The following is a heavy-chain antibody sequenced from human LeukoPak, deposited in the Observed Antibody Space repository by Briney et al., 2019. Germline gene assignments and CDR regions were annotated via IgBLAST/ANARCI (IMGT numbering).Heavy chain of an antibody. J-gene: IGHJ4*02. CDR1: GFTFSDSY. V-gene: IGHV3-53*01. Sequence: GGSLRLSCAASGFTFSDSYMSWVRQAPGKGLEWVSVIYSGGSTYYADSVKGRFTISRDNSKNTLYLQMNSLRAEDTAVYYCARDPSGGIDYFDYWGQGTLVTVSS. D-gene: IGHD3-3*02. CDR2: IYSGGST. CDR3: ARDPSGGIDYFDY.